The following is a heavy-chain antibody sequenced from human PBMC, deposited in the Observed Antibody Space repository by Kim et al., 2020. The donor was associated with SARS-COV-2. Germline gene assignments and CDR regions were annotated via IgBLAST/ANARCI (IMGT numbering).Heavy chain of an antibody. V-gene: IGHV4-38-2*02. Sequence: SETLSLTCTVSGYSISSGYYWGWIRQPPGKGLEWIGSIYHSGSTYYNPSLKSRVTISVDTSKNQFSLKLSSVTAADTAVYYCARIPIDVAAPNYFDYWGQGTLVTVSS. CDR3: ARIPIDVAAPNYFDY. J-gene: IGHJ4*02. D-gene: IGHD2-15*01. CDR1: GYSISSGYY. CDR2: IYHSGST.